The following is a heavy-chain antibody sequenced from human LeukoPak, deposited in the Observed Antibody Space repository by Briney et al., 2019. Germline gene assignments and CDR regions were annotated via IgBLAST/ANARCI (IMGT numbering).Heavy chain of an antibody. CDR2: ISYDGGNN. V-gene: IGHV3-30-3*01. D-gene: IGHD3-10*01. Sequence: GRSLRLSRAASGFTFSSYAMHGVRQAPGKGLEGVAVISYDGGNNYYADSVKGRFTISRDNSTNTLYLQMNSLRAEDTAVYYCASDWTFTRFSGSHPCAFDVWGQGTMVTVSS. J-gene: IGHJ3*01. CDR1: GFTFSSYA. CDR3: ASDWTFTRFSGSHPCAFDV.